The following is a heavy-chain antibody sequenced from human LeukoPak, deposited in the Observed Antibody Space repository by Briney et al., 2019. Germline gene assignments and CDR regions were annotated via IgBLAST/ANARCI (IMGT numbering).Heavy chain of an antibody. V-gene: IGHV1-18*01. CDR3: ARGRQWLPTDY. CDR2: VSAYNGHT. CDR1: DYTFTSYG. J-gene: IGHJ4*02. Sequence: ASVKVSCKASDYTFTSYGITWVRQAPGQGLKWMGWVSAYNGHTNYAQKFQGRVTMTTDTSTSTAYMELWSLRSDDTAIYYCARGRQWLPTDYWGQGTLVTVSS. D-gene: IGHD6-19*01.